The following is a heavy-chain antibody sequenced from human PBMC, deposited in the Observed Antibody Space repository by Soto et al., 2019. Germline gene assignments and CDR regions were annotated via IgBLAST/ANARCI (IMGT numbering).Heavy chain of an antibody. CDR2: INHSGST. D-gene: IGHD3-10*01. J-gene: IGHJ4*02. CDR3: ARVVGSSGDYFDY. Sequence: QVQLQQWGGGLSKPSETLSLTCAVYGGSFSGYYWSWIRQPPGKGLEWIGEINHSGSTNYNPSLKSRVPISVDTSKNQFSLKLSSVTAADTAVYYCARVVGSSGDYFDYWGQGTLVTVSS. V-gene: IGHV4-34*01. CDR1: GGSFSGYY.